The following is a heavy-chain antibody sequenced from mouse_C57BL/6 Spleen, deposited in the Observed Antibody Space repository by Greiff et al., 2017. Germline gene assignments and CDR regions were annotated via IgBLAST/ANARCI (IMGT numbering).Heavy chain of an antibody. D-gene: IGHD2-13*01. V-gene: IGHV1-4*01. CDR1: GYTFTSYT. Sequence: QVQLQQSGAELARPGASVKMSCKASGYTFTSYTMHWVKQKPGQGLAWIGYINPSSGYTKYNQKFKDKATLTADKSSSTAYMQLSSLTSEDSAVYYCARRVTNYAMDYWGQGTSVTVSS. J-gene: IGHJ4*01. CDR3: ARRVTNYAMDY. CDR2: INPSSGYT.